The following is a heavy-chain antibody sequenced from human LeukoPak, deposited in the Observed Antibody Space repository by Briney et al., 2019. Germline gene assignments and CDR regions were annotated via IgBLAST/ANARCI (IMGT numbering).Heavy chain of an antibody. J-gene: IGHJ4*02. CDR3: ARDPFSGSYTHFDY. CDR2: ISYDGSNK. V-gene: IGHV3-30*04. CDR1: GFTFSSYA. D-gene: IGHD3-10*01. Sequence: GRSLRLSCAASGFTFSSYAMHWVRQAPGKGLEWVAVISYDGSNKYYADSVKGRFTISRDNSKNTLYLQMNSLRAEDTAVYYCARDPFSGSYTHFDYWGQGTLVTVSS.